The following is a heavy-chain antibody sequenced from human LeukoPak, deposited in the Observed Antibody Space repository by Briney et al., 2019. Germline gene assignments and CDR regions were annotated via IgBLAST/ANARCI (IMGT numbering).Heavy chain of an antibody. Sequence: GGSLRLSCAASGFTFDDYTIHWVRQVPGKGLEWVSLISGDGGSTYYADSVKGRFTISRDNSKNSLYLQMNSLRAEDTAVYYCARGHLSSWYDYFDYWGQGTLVTVSS. CDR3: ARGHLSSWYDYFDY. J-gene: IGHJ4*02. CDR2: ISGDGGST. D-gene: IGHD6-13*01. CDR1: GFTFDDYT. V-gene: IGHV3-43*01.